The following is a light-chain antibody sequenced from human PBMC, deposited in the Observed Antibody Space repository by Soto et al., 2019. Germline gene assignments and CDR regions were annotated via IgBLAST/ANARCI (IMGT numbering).Light chain of an antibody. CDR1: SSNIGSNT. CDR2: SNN. J-gene: IGLJ1*01. CDR3: AAWDDSLNGFYV. Sequence: QSVLTQPPSASGTPGQRVTLSCSESSSNIGSNTVNWYQQLPGTAPKLLIYSNNQRPSGVPDRFSGSKSGTSASLAISGLQSEDEADYYCAAWDDSLNGFYVFGTGTKVTVL. V-gene: IGLV1-44*01.